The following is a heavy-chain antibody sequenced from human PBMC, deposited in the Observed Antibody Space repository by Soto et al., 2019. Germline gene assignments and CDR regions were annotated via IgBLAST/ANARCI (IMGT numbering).Heavy chain of an antibody. D-gene: IGHD5-12*01. V-gene: IGHV3-30*18. CDR3: AKDSSRYDFFNYYYGMDV. J-gene: IGHJ6*02. Sequence: QVQLVESGGGVVQPGRSLRLSCAASGFTFSSYGMHWVRQAPGKGLEWVAVISYDGSNKYYADSVKGRFTISRDNSKNTLYLQMNSLRAEDTAVYYCAKDSSRYDFFNYYYGMDVWGQGTTITVSS. CDR1: GFTFSSYG. CDR2: ISYDGSNK.